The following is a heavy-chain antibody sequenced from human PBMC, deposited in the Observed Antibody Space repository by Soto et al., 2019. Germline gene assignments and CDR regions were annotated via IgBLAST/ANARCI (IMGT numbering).Heavy chain of an antibody. D-gene: IGHD6-19*01. CDR2: IYPGDSDT. CDR3: ASDSTGYSSGWLGYYYYGMDV. CDR1: GYSFTSYW. J-gene: IGHJ6*02. Sequence: PGESLKISCKGSGYSFTSYWIGWVRQMPGKGLEWMGIIYPGDSDTRYSPSFQGQVTISADKSISTAYLQWSSLKASDTAMYYCASDSTGYSSGWLGYYYYGMDVWGQGTTVTVSS. V-gene: IGHV5-51*01.